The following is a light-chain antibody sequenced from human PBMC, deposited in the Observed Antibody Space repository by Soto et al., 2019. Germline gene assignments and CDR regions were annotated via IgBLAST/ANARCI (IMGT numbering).Light chain of an antibody. CDR2: DAS. CDR3: QQRSDWPQT. CDR1: QSVSNY. J-gene: IGKJ2*01. V-gene: IGKV3-11*01. Sequence: EIVLTQSPATLSLSPGERATLSCRASQSVSNYLAWYQQKPCQAPRLLTYDASNMATGIPARFSGSGSWTDFTLTISSLQPEYFAVYYYQQRSDWPQTFGQGTKLESK.